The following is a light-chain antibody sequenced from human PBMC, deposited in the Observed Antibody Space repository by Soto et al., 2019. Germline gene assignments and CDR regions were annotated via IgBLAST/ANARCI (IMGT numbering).Light chain of an antibody. Sequence: QSALTQPASVSGSPGQSITISCTGTSSDVGGYNYVSWYQQHPGKAPKLMIYEVSYRPSGVSNRFSGSKSGNTASLTISGLQAEDEADYHCSSHTSSSTRLLFGGGTKLTV. CDR2: EVS. J-gene: IGLJ2*01. CDR1: SSDVGGYNY. V-gene: IGLV2-14*01. CDR3: SSHTSSSTRLL.